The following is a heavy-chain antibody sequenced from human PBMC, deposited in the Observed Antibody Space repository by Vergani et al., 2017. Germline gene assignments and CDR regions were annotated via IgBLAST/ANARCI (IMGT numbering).Heavy chain of an antibody. CDR3: AKDPVGYCTNGVCYNFDY. J-gene: IGHJ4*02. CDR1: GFTFSSYA. Sequence: EVQLLESGGGLVQPGGSLRLSCAASGFTFSSYAMSWVRQAPGKGLEWVSAIRGSGGSTYYADSVKGRFTISRDNSKNTLYLKMNSLRAEDTAVYYCAKDPVGYCTNGVCYNFDYWGQGTLVTVSS. CDR2: IRGSGGST. V-gene: IGHV3-23*01. D-gene: IGHD2-8*01.